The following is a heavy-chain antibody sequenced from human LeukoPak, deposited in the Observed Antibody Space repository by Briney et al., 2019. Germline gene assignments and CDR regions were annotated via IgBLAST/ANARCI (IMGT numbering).Heavy chain of an antibody. D-gene: IGHD3-16*01. CDR1: GFTFSSYG. CDR3: AKDLKPHYYDYVDY. Sequence: GGSLRLSCAASGFTFSSYGMHWVRQAPGEGLEWVAIIWYDGGNIDYTDSVKGRFTISRDNSKNPLYLQMNSLRAEDTAVYYCAKDLKPHYYDYVDYWGQGTLVTVSS. V-gene: IGHV3-33*06. J-gene: IGHJ4*02. CDR2: IWYDGGNI.